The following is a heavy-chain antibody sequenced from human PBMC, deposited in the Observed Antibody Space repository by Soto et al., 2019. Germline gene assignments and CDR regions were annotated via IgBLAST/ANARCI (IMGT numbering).Heavy chain of an antibody. V-gene: IGHV5-51*01. CDR3: ARGAIVVVPAAIMAPNYYYGMDV. CDR2: IYPGDSDT. CDR1: GYSFTSCW. Sequence: PGESLKISCKGSGYSFTSCWIGWVRQMPGKGLEWMGIIYPGDSDTRYSPSFQGQVTISADKSISTAYLQWSSLKASDTAMYYCARGAIVVVPAAIMAPNYYYGMDVWGQGTTVTVSS. J-gene: IGHJ6*02. D-gene: IGHD2-2*02.